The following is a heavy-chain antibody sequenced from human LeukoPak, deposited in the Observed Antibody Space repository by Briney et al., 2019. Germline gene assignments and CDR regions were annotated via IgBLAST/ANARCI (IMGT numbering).Heavy chain of an antibody. V-gene: IGHV1-24*01. CDR2: FDPEDGET. CDR3: ATVFRFGYYDSSGYSNPFDY. CDR1: GYTLTELS. D-gene: IGHD3-22*01. J-gene: IGHJ4*02. Sequence: ASVKVSCKVSGYTLTELSMHWVRQAPGKGLEWMGGFDPEDGETIYAQKFQGRVTMTEDTSTDTAYMELSSLRSEDTAVYYCATVFRFGYYDSSGYSNPFDYWAREPWSPSPQ.